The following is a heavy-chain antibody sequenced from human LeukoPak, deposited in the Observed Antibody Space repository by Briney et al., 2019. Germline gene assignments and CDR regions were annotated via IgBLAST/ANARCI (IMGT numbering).Heavy chain of an antibody. CDR2: IYYSGST. Sequence: SETLSLTCTVSGGSISSYYWSWIRQPPGKGLEWIGYIYYSGSTNYNPSLKSRVTISVDTSKNQFSLKLSSVTAADTAVYYCARTLTGYYPHYYYYGMDVWGQGPRSPSP. J-gene: IGHJ6*02. CDR1: GGSISSYY. D-gene: IGHD3-9*01. V-gene: IGHV4-59*01. CDR3: ARTLTGYYPHYYYYGMDV.